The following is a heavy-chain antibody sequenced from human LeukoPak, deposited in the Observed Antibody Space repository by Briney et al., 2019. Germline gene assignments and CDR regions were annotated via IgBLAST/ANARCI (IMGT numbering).Heavy chain of an antibody. CDR2: ISGSGDNT. D-gene: IGHD6-19*01. CDR1: GFTFSSYA. CDR3: AKADPKYSSGWYDAFDI. J-gene: IGHJ3*02. V-gene: IGHV3-23*01. Sequence: GGSLRLSCAASGFTFSSYAMSWVRQAPGKGLEWVSGISGSGDNTYYADSVKGRFTISRDNSKNTLYVQVNSLGTEDTAAYYCAKADPKYSSGWYDAFDIWGQGTMATVSS.